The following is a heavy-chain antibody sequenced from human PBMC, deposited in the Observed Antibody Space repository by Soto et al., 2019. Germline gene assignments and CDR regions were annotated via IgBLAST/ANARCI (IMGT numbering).Heavy chain of an antibody. CDR3: ARAMEVFWSGYYSDH. V-gene: IGHV4-30-4*01. CDR2: IYYSGST. J-gene: IGHJ5*02. Sequence: QVQLQESGPGLVKPSQTLSLTCTVSGGSISSGDYYWSWIRQPPGKGLEWIGYIYYSGSTYYNPSLKSRFTISVNTSKNQFPLKLSSVTAVNRAVYCCARAMEVFWSGYYSDHGGQGTLVTASS. CDR1: GGSISSGDYY. D-gene: IGHD3-3*01.